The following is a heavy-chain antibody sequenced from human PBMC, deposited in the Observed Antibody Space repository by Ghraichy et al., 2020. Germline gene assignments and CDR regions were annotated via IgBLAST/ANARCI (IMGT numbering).Heavy chain of an antibody. Sequence: ASVKVSCKASGYTFTGYYMHWVRQAPGQGLEWMGWINPNSGGTNYAQKFQGRVTMTRDTSISTAYMELSRLRSDDTAVYYCALLYDSSGFPAYFDYWGQGTLVTVSS. CDR2: INPNSGGT. V-gene: IGHV1-2*02. J-gene: IGHJ4*02. CDR1: GYTFTGYY. D-gene: IGHD3-22*01. CDR3: ALLYDSSGFPAYFDY.